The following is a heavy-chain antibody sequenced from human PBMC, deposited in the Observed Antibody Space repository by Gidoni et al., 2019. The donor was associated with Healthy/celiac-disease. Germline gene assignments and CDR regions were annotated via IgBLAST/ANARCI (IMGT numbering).Heavy chain of an antibody. CDR2: INPSGGST. CDR3: ARDHPYDSSGYYFYYYYGMDV. CDR1: GYTFTSYY. J-gene: IGHJ6*02. D-gene: IGHD3-22*01. Sequence: QVQLVQSGAEVKKPGASVKVSCKASGYTFTSYYMHWVRQAPGQGLEWMGIINPSGGSTSYAQKFQGRVTMTRDTSTSTVYMELSSLRSEDTAVYYCARDHPYDSSGYYFYYYYGMDVWGQGTTVTVSS. V-gene: IGHV1-46*01.